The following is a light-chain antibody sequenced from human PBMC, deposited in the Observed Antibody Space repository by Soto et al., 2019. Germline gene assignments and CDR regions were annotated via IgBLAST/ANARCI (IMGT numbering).Light chain of an antibody. V-gene: IGKV3-20*01. CDR3: QQYGSSPLT. J-gene: IGKJ4*01. CDR1: QSVSSSY. Sequence: EIVLTQSPGTLSLSPGERATLSCRASQSVSSSYLARYQQKPGQAPRLLIYGASSRATGIPDRFSGSGSGTDFTLTISRLEPEAFAVYYCQQYGSSPLTFGGGTKVEIK. CDR2: GAS.